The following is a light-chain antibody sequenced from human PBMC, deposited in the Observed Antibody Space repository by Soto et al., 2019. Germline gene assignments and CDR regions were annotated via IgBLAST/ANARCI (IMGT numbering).Light chain of an antibody. CDR3: AAWDDSLNGLV. J-gene: IGLJ3*02. V-gene: IGLV1-44*01. CDR2: NNN. Sequence: QSVLTQPPSASGTPGQRVTISCSGSRSNIGSNLVNWYQQLPGTAPKLLMYNNNQRPSGVPDRFSGSKSGTSASLAISGLQSKDEADYHCAAWDDSLNGLVFGGGTQLTVL. CDR1: RSNIGSNL.